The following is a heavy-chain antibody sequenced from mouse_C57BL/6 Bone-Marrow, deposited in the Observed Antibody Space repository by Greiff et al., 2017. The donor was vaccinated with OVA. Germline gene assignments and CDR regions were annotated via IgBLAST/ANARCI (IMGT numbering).Heavy chain of an antibody. CDR1: GYTFTDYY. J-gene: IGHJ1*03. V-gene: IGHV1-75*01. D-gene: IGHD1-1*01. Sequence: QVQLKESGPELVKPGASVKISCKASGYTFTDYYINWVKQRPGQGLEWIGWIFPGSGSTYYNEKFKGKATLTVDKSSSTAYMLLISLTSEDSAVYFCARWSSYVGYFDVWGTGTTVTVSS. CDR2: IFPGSGST. CDR3: ARWSSYVGYFDV.